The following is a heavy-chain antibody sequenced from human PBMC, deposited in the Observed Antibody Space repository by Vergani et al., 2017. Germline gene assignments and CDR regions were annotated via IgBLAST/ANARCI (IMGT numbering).Heavy chain of an antibody. Sequence: QVQLQQWGPGLVTPSGTLSLTCAVYGGSISSDNWWNWVRQAPGKGLQWIGEIHRSRSTNYNPSLRRRVTISLDKSKNQFSLKLNSVTAADTAMYYCARMGGYDEGDAFRIGYFDSWGPGILVTVSS. CDR1: GGSISSDNW. V-gene: IGHV4-4*02. CDR3: ARMGGYDEGDAFRIGYFDS. J-gene: IGHJ4*02. CDR2: IHRSRST. D-gene: IGHD3-22*01.